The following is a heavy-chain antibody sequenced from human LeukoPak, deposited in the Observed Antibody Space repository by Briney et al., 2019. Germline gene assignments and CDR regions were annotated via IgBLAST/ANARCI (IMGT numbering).Heavy chain of an antibody. V-gene: IGHV3-23*01. Sequence: GGSLRLSCAASGFTFSSYAMSWVRQAPGKGLEWVSAISGSGGSTYYADSVKGRFTISRDNSKSTLYLQMNSLRAEDTAVYYCAKGTECSGGSCYFDYWGQGTLVTVSS. D-gene: IGHD2-15*01. CDR2: ISGSGGST. CDR1: GFTFSSYA. J-gene: IGHJ4*02. CDR3: AKGTECSGGSCYFDY.